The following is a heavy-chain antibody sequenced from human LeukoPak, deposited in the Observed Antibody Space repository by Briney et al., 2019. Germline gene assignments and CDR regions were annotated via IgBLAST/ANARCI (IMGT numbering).Heavy chain of an antibody. CDR2: ISSSGSTI. J-gene: IGHJ5*02. Sequence: GGSLRLSCAASGFTFSSYEMNWVRQAPGKGLEWVSYISSSGSTIYYADSVKGRFTISRDNAKNSLYLQMNSLRAEDTAVYSCARGADGVSSNSRGWFDPWGQGPLVTVSS. V-gene: IGHV3-48*03. CDR3: ARGADGVSSNSRGWFDP. CDR1: GFTFSSYE. D-gene: IGHD2-15*01.